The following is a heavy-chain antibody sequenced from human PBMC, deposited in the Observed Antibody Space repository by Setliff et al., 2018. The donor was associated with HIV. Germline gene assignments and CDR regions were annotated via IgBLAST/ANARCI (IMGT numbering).Heavy chain of an antibody. J-gene: IGHJ4*02. CDR2: IYPGDFVT. CDR1: GYSFTNYW. V-gene: IGHV5-51*01. Sequence: GESLKISCQASGYSFTNYWIGWVRQMPGKGLEWIGVIYPGDFVTRYGPSFQGQVFISADRSITTAYLQWDSLKASDTAMYYCTRCRRAPGIEDLEAYWGQGTRVTVSS. D-gene: IGHD1-26*01. CDR3: TRCRRAPGIEDLEAY.